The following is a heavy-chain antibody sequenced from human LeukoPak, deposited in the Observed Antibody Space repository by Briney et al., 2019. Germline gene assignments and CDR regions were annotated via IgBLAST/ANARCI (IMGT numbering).Heavy chain of an antibody. CDR2: ISYDGSNK. CDR3: AKDRRPGGYCSSTSCYVGGYFDY. V-gene: IGHV3-30*18. CDR1: GFIFSSYG. J-gene: IGHJ4*02. Sequence: GGSLRLPCAASGFIFSSYGMHWVRQAPGKGLEWVAVISYDGSNKYYADSVKGRFTISRDNSKNTLYLQMNSLRAEDTAVYYCAKDRRPGGYCSSTSCYVGGYFDYWGQGTLVTVSS. D-gene: IGHD2-2*01.